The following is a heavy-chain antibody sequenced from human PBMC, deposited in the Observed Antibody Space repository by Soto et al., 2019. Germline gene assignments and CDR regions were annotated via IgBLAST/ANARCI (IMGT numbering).Heavy chain of an antibody. D-gene: IGHD6-6*01. CDR2: IYYSGST. CDR1: GGSISSSSYY. CDR3: ARPKYRSSLFDY. J-gene: IGHJ4*02. V-gene: IGHV4-39*01. Sequence: QLQLQESGPGLVKPSETLSLTCTVSGGSISSSSYYWGWIRQPPGKGLEWIGSIYYSGSTYYNPSLKSRVTISVDTSKNQFSLKLSSVTAADTAVYYCARPKYRSSLFDYWGQGTLVTVSS.